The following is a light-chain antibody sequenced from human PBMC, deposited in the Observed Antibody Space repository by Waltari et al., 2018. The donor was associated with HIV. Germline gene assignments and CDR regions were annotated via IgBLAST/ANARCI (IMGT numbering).Light chain of an antibody. V-gene: IGLV2-14*03. CDR1: NADIGGYIY. J-gene: IGLJ2*01. CDR2: DVS. CDR3: TSYTSHGTVV. Sequence: QSVLTQPASVSGSPGQSITISCTGNNADIGGYIYVSWYQQPPGKVPKLLIYDVSSRPSGVSDRFSGSKSGHTASLTISGIQTEDEAHYYCTSYTSHGTVVFGGGTKLTVL.